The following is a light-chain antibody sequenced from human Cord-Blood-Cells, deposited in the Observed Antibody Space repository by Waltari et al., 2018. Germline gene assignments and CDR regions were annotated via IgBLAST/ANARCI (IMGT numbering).Light chain of an antibody. CDR2: GAS. CDR3: QQYNNWPPIT. CDR1: QSVSSN. Sequence: EIVMTQSPATLSVSPGVRATLPCRASQSVSSNLAWYQQKPGQAPRLLIYGASTRATGIPARFSGSGSGTEFTLTISSLQSEDFAVYYCQQYNNWPPITFGPGTKVDIK. J-gene: IGKJ3*01. V-gene: IGKV3-15*01.